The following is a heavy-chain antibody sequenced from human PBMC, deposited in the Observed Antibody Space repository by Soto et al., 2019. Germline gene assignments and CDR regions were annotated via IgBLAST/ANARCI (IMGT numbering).Heavy chain of an antibody. V-gene: IGHV4-34*01. D-gene: IGHD1-26*01. Sequence: QVQLQQWGAGLLKPSETLSLTCAVYGGSFSGYYWSWIRQPPGKGLEWIGEINHSGSTNYNPSLKSRVTLSVDTSKNQFSLKLSSVTAAATAVYYCASLLGSYPFDYWGQGTLVTVSS. J-gene: IGHJ4*02. CDR3: ASLLGSYPFDY. CDR1: GGSFSGYY. CDR2: INHSGST.